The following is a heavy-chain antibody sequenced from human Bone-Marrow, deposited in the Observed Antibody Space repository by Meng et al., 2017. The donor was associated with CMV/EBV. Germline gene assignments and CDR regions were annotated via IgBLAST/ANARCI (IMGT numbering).Heavy chain of an antibody. J-gene: IGHJ6*02. V-gene: IGHV1-2*02. CDR3: ARGGLGHYYYGLDV. CDR2: INPKSGGT. CDR1: EYTFTDYY. Sequence: ASVKVSCKASEYTFTDYYMHWVRQAPGQGLEWMGWINPKSGGTKYAQKFQGRVTRTRDASISTAYMDLIRLTSDDTARYSCARGGLGHYYYGLDVWGQGPTVTVSS.